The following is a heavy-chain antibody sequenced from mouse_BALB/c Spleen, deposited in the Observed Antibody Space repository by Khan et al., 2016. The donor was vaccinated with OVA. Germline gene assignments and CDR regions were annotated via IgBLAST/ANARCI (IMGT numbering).Heavy chain of an antibody. CDR2: IRNKANGYTT. CDR3: AKDFDY. CDR1: GFTFTDYY. V-gene: IGHV7-3*02. Sequence: EVELVESGGGLVQPGGSLRLSCATSGFTFTDYYMSWVRQPPGKALEWLGFIRNKANGYTTEYSASVKGRFTISRDNSQSILYLQMNTLRAEDSATYYCAKDFDYWGQGPTLTVSS. J-gene: IGHJ2*01.